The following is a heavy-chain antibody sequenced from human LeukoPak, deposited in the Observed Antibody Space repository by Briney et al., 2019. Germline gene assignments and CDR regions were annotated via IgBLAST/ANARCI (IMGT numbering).Heavy chain of an antibody. D-gene: IGHD3-22*01. J-gene: IGHJ5*02. CDR3: ARRYYDSGGWFDP. V-gene: IGHV4-61*02. CDR2: ISSSGST. Sequence: SETLSLTCTVSGDSISSGDYYWSWIRQPAGKGLEWIGRISSSGSTNYNPSLKSRVTISVDTSKNQFSLKLSSVTAADTAVYYCARRYYDSGGWFDPWGQGTLVTVSS. CDR1: GDSISSGDYY.